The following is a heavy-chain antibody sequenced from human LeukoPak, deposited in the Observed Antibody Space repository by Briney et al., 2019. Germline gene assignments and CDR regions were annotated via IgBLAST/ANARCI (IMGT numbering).Heavy chain of an antibody. J-gene: IGHJ4*02. CDR3: ARGRVLARYSSSSDY. D-gene: IGHD6-6*01. V-gene: IGHV1-18*01. CDR1: GYTFTSYG. CDR2: ISAYNGNT. Sequence: GASVKVSCKASGYTFTSYGIRWVRQAPGQGLEWMGWISAYNGNTNYAQKLQGRVTMTTDTSTSTAYMELRSLRSDDTAVYYCARGRVLARYSSSSDYWGQGTLVTVSS.